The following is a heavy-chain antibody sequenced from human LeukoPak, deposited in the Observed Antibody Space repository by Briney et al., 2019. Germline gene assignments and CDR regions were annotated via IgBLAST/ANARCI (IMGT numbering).Heavy chain of an antibody. V-gene: IGHV4-34*01. CDR2: INHSGST. CDR1: GGSFSGYY. CDR3: ASRGYYDNSAYFRN. Sequence: SETLSLTCAVYGGSFSGYYWSWIRQPPGKGLEWIGEINHSGSTNYNPSLKSRVTISADTSKNQFSLKLSSVTAADTAVYYCASRGYYDNSAYFRNWGQGTLVTVSS. D-gene: IGHD3-22*01. J-gene: IGHJ4*02.